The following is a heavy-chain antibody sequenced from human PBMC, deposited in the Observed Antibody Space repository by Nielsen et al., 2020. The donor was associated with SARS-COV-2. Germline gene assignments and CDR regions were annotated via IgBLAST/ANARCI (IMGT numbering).Heavy chain of an antibody. V-gene: IGHV3-21*01. Sequence: GGSLRLSCAASGFIFSSYWMNWVRQAPGKGLEWVSSISSSSSYIYYADSVKGRFTISRDNAKNSLYLQMNSLRAEDTAVYYCARVHDYDFWSIYYYGMDVWGQGTTVTVSS. CDR1: GFIFSSYW. D-gene: IGHD3-3*01. CDR3: ARVHDYDFWSIYYYGMDV. J-gene: IGHJ6*02. CDR2: ISSSSSYI.